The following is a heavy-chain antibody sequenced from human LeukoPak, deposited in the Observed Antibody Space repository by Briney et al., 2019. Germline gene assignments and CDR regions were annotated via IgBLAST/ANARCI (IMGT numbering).Heavy chain of an antibody. CDR3: ARHGSGSFDY. J-gene: IGHJ4*02. CDR2: IYSGGST. CDR1: GFTVSSNY. D-gene: IGHD3-10*01. V-gene: IGHV3-66*02. Sequence: GGSLRLSCAASGFTVSSNYMSWVRQAPGKGLEWVSVIYSGGSTYYEDSVKGRFTISRDNSKNTLYLQMNSLRAEDTAVYYCARHGSGSFDYWGQVTLVTVSS.